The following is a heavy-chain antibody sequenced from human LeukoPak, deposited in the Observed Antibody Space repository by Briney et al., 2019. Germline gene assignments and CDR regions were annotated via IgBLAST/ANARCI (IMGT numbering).Heavy chain of an antibody. CDR3: AKLAIFGVLVDP. J-gene: IGHJ5*02. Sequence: PSETLSLTCTVSGASVSSGDFYWSWIRQPPGKGLEWIGEINHSGSTNYNPSLKSRLTISVDTSKNQFSLKLSSVTAADTAVYYCAKLAIFGVLVDPWGQGTLVTVSS. V-gene: IGHV4-61*08. CDR1: GASVSSGDFY. CDR2: INHSGST. D-gene: IGHD3-3*01.